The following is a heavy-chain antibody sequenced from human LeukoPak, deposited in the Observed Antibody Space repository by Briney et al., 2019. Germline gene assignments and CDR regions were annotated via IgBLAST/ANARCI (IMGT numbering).Heavy chain of an antibody. Sequence: GVSLRLSCAASGFTFSSYSMNWVRQAPGKGREWVSSISSSRSYIYYADSVKGRFTISRDNAKNSLYLQMNSLRAEDTAVYYCARALDQSDYYYDSSGSLNAFDIWGQGTMVTVSS. J-gene: IGHJ3*02. V-gene: IGHV3-21*01. CDR2: ISSSRSYI. D-gene: IGHD3-22*01. CDR1: GFTFSSYS. CDR3: ARALDQSDYYYDSSGSLNAFDI.